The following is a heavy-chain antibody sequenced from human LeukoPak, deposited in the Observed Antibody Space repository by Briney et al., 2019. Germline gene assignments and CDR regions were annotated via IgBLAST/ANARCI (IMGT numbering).Heavy chain of an antibody. CDR2: IIPIFGTA. CDR3: ARDDGPYYDYVWGSYRTTDY. CDR1: GGTFSSYA. Sequence: SVKVSCKASGGTFSSYAISWVRRAPGQGLEWMGGIIPIFGTANYAQKFQGRVTITADESTSTAYMELSSLRSEDTAVYYCARDDGPYYDYVWGSYRTTDYWGQGTLVTVSS. J-gene: IGHJ4*02. D-gene: IGHD3-16*02. V-gene: IGHV1-69*13.